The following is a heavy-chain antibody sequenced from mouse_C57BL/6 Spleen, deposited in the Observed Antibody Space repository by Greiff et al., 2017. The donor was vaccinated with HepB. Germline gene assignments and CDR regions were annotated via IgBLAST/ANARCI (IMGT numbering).Heavy chain of an antibody. CDR2: ISNGGGST. CDR1: GFTFSDYY. Sequence: EVKLQESGGGLVQPGGSLKLSCAASGFTFSDYYMYWVRQTPEKRLEWVAYISNGGGSTYYPDTVKGRFTISRDNAKNTLYLQMSRLKSEDTAMYYCARRYYGSSFYRYAMDYWGQGTSVTVSS. CDR3: ARRYYGSSFYRYAMDY. V-gene: IGHV5-12*01. D-gene: IGHD1-1*01. J-gene: IGHJ4*01.